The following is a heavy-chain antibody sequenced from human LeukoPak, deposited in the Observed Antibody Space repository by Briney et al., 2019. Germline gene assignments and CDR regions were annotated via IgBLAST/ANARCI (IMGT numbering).Heavy chain of an antibody. CDR2: ISYDGSNK. CDR3: ARDGFGIAVAGPYYFDY. Sequence: GGSLRLSCAASGXTFSSYAMHWVRQAPGKGLEWVAVISYDGSNKYYADSVKGRFTISRDNSKNTLYLQMNSLRAEDTAVYYCARDGFGIAVAGPYYFDYWGQGTLVTVSS. J-gene: IGHJ4*02. CDR1: GXTFSSYA. D-gene: IGHD6-19*01. V-gene: IGHV3-30-3*01.